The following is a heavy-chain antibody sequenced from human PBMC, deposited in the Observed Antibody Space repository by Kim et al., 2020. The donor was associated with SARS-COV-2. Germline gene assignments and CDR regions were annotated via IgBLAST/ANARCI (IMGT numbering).Heavy chain of an antibody. CDR3: ARPGRGVGGHFNW. CDR1: GDSISTSLYY. CDR2: ISHSGGA. V-gene: IGHV4-39*01. J-gene: IGHJ4*02. Sequence: SETLSLTCNVSGDSISTSLYYWGWIRQPPGKGLEWIGSISHSGGAYYNPSLKSRITISVDTSRNQFSLKLNSVTAADTAVYYCARPGRGVGGHFNWWGQGTLVTVSS. D-gene: IGHD1-26*01.